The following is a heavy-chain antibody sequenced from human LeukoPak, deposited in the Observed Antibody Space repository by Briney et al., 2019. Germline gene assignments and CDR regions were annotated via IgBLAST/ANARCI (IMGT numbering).Heavy chain of an antibody. CDR2: ISGSGGST. Sequence: ETLSLTCTVSGGSISSSSYYWGWIRQPPGKGLEWVSAISGSGGSTYYADSVKGRFTISRDNSKNTLYLQMNSLRAEDTAVYYCARDYPGSGSYYNPTFWFDPWGQGTLVTVSS. J-gene: IGHJ5*02. D-gene: IGHD3-10*01. CDR1: GGSISSSSYY. CDR3: ARDYPGSGSYYNPTFWFDP. V-gene: IGHV3-23*01.